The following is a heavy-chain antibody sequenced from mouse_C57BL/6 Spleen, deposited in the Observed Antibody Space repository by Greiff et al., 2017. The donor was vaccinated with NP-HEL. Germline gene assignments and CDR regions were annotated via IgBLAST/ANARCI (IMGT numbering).Heavy chain of an antibody. CDR3: ATRVYYDYSTWFAY. CDR1: GYTFTSYW. D-gene: IGHD2-4*01. CDR2: IDPNSGGT. Sequence: VQLQQPGAELVKPGASVKLSCKASGYTFTSYWMHWVKQRPGRGLEWIGRIDPNSGGTKYNEKFKSKATLTVDKPSSTAYMQLSSLTSEDSAVYYCATRVYYDYSTWFAYWGQGTLVTVSA. J-gene: IGHJ3*01. V-gene: IGHV1-72*01.